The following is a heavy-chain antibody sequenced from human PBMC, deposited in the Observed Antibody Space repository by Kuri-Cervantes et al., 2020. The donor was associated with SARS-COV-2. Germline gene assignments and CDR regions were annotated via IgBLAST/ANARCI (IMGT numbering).Heavy chain of an antibody. CDR3: ARGLVSELARPDAFDI. D-gene: IGHD1-1*01. Sequence: SETLSLTCAVYGGSFSNFYWSWIRQPPGKGLEWIGDINHSGSTNYNPSLKSRVTMTTDTSTSTAYMELRSLRSDDTAVYYCARGLVSELARPDAFDIWGQGTMVTVSS. CDR1: GGSFSNFY. V-gene: IGHV4-34*01. CDR2: INHSGST. J-gene: IGHJ3*02.